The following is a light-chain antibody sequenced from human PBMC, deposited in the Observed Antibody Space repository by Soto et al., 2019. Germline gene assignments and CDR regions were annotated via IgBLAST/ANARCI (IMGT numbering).Light chain of an antibody. CDR3: QQYNNWPPTWT. Sequence: EIVMTQSPATLSVSPGERVTLSCRASQSVRSNLAWYQQKPGQAPRLLIYGASTRATGLPARFSGSGSGTDFTLTISSLQSEDFAVYYGQQYNNWPPTWTFGQGTKVDIK. J-gene: IGKJ1*01. CDR1: QSVRSN. V-gene: IGKV3-15*01. CDR2: GAS.